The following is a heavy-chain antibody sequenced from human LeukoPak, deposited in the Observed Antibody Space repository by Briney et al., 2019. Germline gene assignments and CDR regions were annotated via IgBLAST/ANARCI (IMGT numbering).Heavy chain of an antibody. J-gene: IGHJ5*02. Sequence: SETLSLTCAVYGGSFSGYYWSWIRQPPGKGLGWIGEINHSGSTNYNPSLKSRVTISVDTSKNQFSLKLSSVTAADTAVYYCARYIAAHQNWFDPWGQGTLVTVSS. V-gene: IGHV4-34*01. CDR3: ARYIAAHQNWFDP. CDR2: INHSGST. CDR1: GGSFSGYY. D-gene: IGHD6-6*01.